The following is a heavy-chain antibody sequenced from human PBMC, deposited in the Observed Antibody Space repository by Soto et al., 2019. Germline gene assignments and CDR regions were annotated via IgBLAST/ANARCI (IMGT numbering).Heavy chain of an antibody. Sequence: QITLKESGPTLVKPTQTLTLTCTFSGFSLSTSGVGVGWIRQPPGKALEWLALIYWDDDKRYSPSLKSRLTIPKDTSRSQEVRTIRNMDPVDTAAYYCADSDAGTTRSNCFDYWGQGTLVTVSS. J-gene: IGHJ4*02. V-gene: IGHV2-5*02. CDR1: GFSLSTSGVG. CDR3: ADSDAGTTRSNCFDY. D-gene: IGHD1-1*01. CDR2: IYWDDDK.